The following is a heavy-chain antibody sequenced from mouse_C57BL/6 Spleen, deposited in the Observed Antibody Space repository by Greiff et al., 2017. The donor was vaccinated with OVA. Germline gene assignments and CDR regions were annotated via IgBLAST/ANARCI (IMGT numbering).Heavy chain of an antibody. D-gene: IGHD1-1*01. CDR3: ARQLRGAMDY. CDR2: IDPSDSET. Sequence: VQLQQPGAELVRPGSSVKLSCKASGYTFTSYWMHRVKQRPIQGLEWIGNIDPSDSETHYNQKFKDKATLTVDKSSSTAYMQLSSLTSEDSAVYYCARQLRGAMDYWGQGTSVTVSS. V-gene: IGHV1-52*01. J-gene: IGHJ4*01. CDR1: GYTFTSYW.